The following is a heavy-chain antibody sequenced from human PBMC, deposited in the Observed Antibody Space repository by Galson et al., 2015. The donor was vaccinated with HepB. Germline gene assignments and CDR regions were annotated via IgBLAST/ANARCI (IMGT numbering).Heavy chain of an antibody. Sequence: SLRLSCAASGFTFSNYGTHWVRQAPGKGLEWVAYIQYNGFTKYYGDSVTGRFTISRDNSKNTLYLQMNSLRPEDTALYHCARNTPASGYHGLHYGAQGNRVTVSS. CDR1: GFTFSNYG. J-gene: IGHJ4*02. D-gene: IGHD6-25*01. V-gene: IGHV3-30*02. CDR3: ARNTPASGYHGLHY. CDR2: IQYNGFTK.